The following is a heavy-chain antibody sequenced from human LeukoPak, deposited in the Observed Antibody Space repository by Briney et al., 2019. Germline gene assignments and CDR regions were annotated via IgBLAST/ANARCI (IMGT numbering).Heavy chain of an antibody. J-gene: IGHJ4*02. CDR2: MDPNSGNT. CDR3: ARVQGSDTSGSFDH. CDR1: GYTFISHD. V-gene: IGHV1-8*01. D-gene: IGHD1-26*01. Sequence: ASVKVSCKTSGYTFISHDINWVRQATGQGLEWMGWMDPNSGNTGYSQRFQGRVTLTRSTSLSEAYMELTSLKFEDTAVYYCARVQGSDTSGSFDHWGQGTLVTVSS.